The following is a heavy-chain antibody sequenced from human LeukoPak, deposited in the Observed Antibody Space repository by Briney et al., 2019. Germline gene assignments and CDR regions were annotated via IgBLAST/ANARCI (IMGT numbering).Heavy chain of an antibody. J-gene: IGHJ4*02. D-gene: IGHD6-19*01. CDR1: GGSISSGGYS. CDR2: IYYSGST. CDR3: ARASYSSGWATFDY. Sequence: TSETLSLTCAVSGGSISSGGYSWSWIRQPPGKGLEWIGYIYYSGSTNYNPSLKSRVTISVDTSKNQFSLKLSSVTAADTAVYYCARASYSSGWATFDYWGQGTLVTVSS. V-gene: IGHV4-61*08.